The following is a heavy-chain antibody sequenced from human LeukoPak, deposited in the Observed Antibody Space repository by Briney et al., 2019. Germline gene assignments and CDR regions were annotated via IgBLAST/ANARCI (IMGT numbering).Heavy chain of an antibody. D-gene: IGHD6-13*01. CDR1: GFTFRSYA. Sequence: PGGSLRLSCAVSGFTFRSYAMNWVRQAPGKGLEWLSAINCSGDTTYYADSVRGRFTISRDNSKNTLYLQMNSLRAEDTAVYYCARDPDSSSWYGTFGYWGQGILVAVSS. CDR2: INCSGDTT. CDR3: ARDPDSSSWYGTFGY. J-gene: IGHJ4*02. V-gene: IGHV3-23*01.